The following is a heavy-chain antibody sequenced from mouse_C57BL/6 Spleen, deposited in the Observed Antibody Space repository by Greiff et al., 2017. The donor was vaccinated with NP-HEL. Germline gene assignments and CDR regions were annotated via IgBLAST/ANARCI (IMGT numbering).Heavy chain of an antibody. CDR1: GYTFTSYW. CDR2: IHPNSGST. J-gene: IGHJ4*01. CDR3: ARFPITTVVAPDAMDY. Sequence: VQLQQSGAELVKPGASVKLSCKASGYTFTSYWMHWVKQRPGQGLEWIGMIHPNSGSTNYNEKFKSKATLTVDKSSSTAYMQLSSLTSEDSAVYYCARFPITTVVAPDAMDYWGQGTSVTVSS. V-gene: IGHV1-64*01. D-gene: IGHD1-1*01.